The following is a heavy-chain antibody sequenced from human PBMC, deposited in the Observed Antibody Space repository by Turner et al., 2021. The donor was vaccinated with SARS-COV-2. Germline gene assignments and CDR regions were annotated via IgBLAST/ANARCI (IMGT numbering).Heavy chain of an antibody. Sequence: EVQLVESGGGLVQPGGSLRLSCAASGVTVSSNYMSWVRQAPGKGLEWVSVIYSGVSTFYADSVKGRFTISRHNSKNTLYLQMNSLRAEDTAVYYCARDLGPYGMDVWGQGTTVTVSS. J-gene: IGHJ6*02. CDR1: GVTVSSNY. V-gene: IGHV3-53*04. CDR2: IYSGVST. CDR3: ARDLGPYGMDV.